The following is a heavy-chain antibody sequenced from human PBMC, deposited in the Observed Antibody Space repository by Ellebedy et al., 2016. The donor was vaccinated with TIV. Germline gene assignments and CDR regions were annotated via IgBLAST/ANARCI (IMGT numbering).Heavy chain of an antibody. D-gene: IGHD6-19*01. J-gene: IGHJ6*02. CDR1: GFTFSSYG. Sequence: GGSLRLSCAASGFTFSSYGMHWVRQAPGKGLEWVSSISASGAHLYYADSVKGRFTISRDNAKNSLYLQMNSLRAEDTAVYYCARDRREQWLVRSCYGMDVWGQGTTVTVSS. CDR2: ISASGAHL. V-gene: IGHV3-21*01. CDR3: ARDRREQWLVRSCYGMDV.